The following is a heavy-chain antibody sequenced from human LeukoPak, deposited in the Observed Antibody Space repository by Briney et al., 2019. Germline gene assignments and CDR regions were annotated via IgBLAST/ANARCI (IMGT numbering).Heavy chain of an antibody. J-gene: IGHJ4*02. CDR1: GGTFSSYA. CDR3: ARSTVDTAMVSPRSFDY. Sequence: SVKVSCKASGGTFSSYAISWVRQAPGQGLEWMGGIIPIFGTANYAQKFQGRVTITADEATSTAYMELSSLRSEDTAVYYCARSTVDTAMVSPRSFDYWGQGTLVTVSS. CDR2: IIPIFGTA. D-gene: IGHD5-18*01. V-gene: IGHV1-69*13.